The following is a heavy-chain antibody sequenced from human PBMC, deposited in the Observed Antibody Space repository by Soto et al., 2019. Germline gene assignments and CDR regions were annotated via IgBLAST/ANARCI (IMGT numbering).Heavy chain of an antibody. CDR1: GGSISSGGYY. Sequence: SETLSLTCTVSGGSISSGGYYWSWIRQHPGKGLEWIGYIYYSGSTYYNPSLKSRVTISVDTSKNQFSLKLSSVTAADTAVYYCARNKAARFDWFDPWGQGTLVTVSS. J-gene: IGHJ5*02. CDR3: ARNKAARFDWFDP. CDR2: IYYSGST. V-gene: IGHV4-31*03. D-gene: IGHD6-6*01.